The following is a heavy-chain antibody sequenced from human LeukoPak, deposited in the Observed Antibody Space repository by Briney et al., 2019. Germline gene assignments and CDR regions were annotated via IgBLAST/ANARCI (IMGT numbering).Heavy chain of an antibody. CDR2: ISGSGKTT. Sequence: GGSLRLSCVASGFTFSNYEMNWVRQAPGKGLEWVSYISGSGKTTYYADSVKGRFTISRENAQNSLHLQMNSLRVEDTAVYYCARQVPPDYWGQGTLVTVSS. V-gene: IGHV3-48*03. CDR1: GFTFSNYE. J-gene: IGHJ4*02. CDR3: ARQVPPDY.